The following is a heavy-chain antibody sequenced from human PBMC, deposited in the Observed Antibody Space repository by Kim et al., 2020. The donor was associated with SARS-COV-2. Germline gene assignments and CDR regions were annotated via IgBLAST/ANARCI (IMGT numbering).Heavy chain of an antibody. CDR3: ASIVDYDILTYGMDV. Sequence: GGSLRLSCAASGFTFSSYSMNWVRQAPGKGLEWVSYISSSSSTIYYADSVKGRFTISRDNAKNSLYLQMNSLRAEDTAVYYCASIVDYDILTYGMDVWGQGTTVTVSS. CDR2: ISSSSSTI. CDR1: GFTFSSYS. D-gene: IGHD3-9*01. V-gene: IGHV3-48*04. J-gene: IGHJ6*02.